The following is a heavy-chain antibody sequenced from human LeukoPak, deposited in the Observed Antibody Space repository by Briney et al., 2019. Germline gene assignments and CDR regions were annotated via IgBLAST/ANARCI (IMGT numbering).Heavy chain of an antibody. V-gene: IGHV4-4*07. CDR3: ARGPIWFGELFDY. CDR1: GASIRSYY. D-gene: IGHD3-10*01. J-gene: IGHJ4*02. CDR2: LYTSGST. Sequence: SETLSLTCTVSGASIRSYYWSWIRQPAGKGLEWIGRLYTSGSTKYNPSLKSRVTMSLDTSKNQFSLRLSSVTAADTAVYYCARGPIWFGELFDYWGQGTLVTVSS.